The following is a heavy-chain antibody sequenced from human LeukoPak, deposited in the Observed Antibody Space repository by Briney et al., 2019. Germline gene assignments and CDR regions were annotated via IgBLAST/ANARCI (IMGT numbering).Heavy chain of an antibody. CDR1: GYTFTSYD. V-gene: IGHV1-8*03. J-gene: IGHJ4*02. D-gene: IGHD2-2*02. Sequence: ASVKVSCKASGYTFTSYDINWVRQATGRGLEWMGWMNPNSGNTGYAQKFQGRVTITRNTSISTAYMELSSLRSDDTAVYYCARVTSDCSSTSCYSLPGISLDYWGQGTLVTVSS. CDR3: ARVTSDCSSTSCYSLPGISLDY. CDR2: MNPNSGNT.